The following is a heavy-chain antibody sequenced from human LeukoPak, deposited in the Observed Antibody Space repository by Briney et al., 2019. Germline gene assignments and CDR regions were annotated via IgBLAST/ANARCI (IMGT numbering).Heavy chain of an antibody. CDR1: GFTFSNYG. J-gene: IGHJ1*01. D-gene: IGHD1-26*01. CDR2: ISKSGDTT. Sequence: GGSLRLSCVASGFTFSNYGISWVRQVQAPGKGLDWVSSISKSGDTTYYSDSVKGRFTISRDNSKNTLYLQMNSLRADDTAVYYCAKEPAGPWHSGSYLSAEYFQHWGQGTLVTVSS. V-gene: IGHV3-23*01. CDR3: AKEPAGPWHSGSYLSAEYFQH.